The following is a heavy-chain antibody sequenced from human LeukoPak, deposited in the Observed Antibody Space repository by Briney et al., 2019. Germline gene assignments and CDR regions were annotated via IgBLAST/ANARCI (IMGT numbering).Heavy chain of an antibody. CDR1: GGSIRSHY. CDR2: IYYSGST. V-gene: IGHV4-59*11. D-gene: IGHD5-12*01. CDR3: AKGGGYEAQYYYYYLDV. J-gene: IGHJ6*03. Sequence: SETLSLTCTVSGGSIRSHYWSWLRQPPGKGLEWIGYIYYSGSTNYNPSLKSRVTISVDTSKNQFSLNLSSVTAADTAVYYCAKGGGYEAQYYYYYLDVWGKGTTVTISS.